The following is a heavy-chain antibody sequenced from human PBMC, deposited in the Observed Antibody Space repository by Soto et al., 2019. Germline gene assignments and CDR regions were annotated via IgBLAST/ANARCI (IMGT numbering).Heavy chain of an antibody. CDR1: GFTFSDAT. V-gene: IGHV3-73*01. J-gene: IGHJ4*02. Sequence: PGGSLRLSCAASGFTFSDATMHWVRQASGKGLEWVGRIRNKANDYATAYGASVRGRFTISRDDSENTAYLQMNSLKTDDTAVYYCTRKMDYGDPANDYWGQGTLVTVSS. CDR2: IRNKANDYAT. D-gene: IGHD4-17*01. CDR3: TRKMDYGDPANDY.